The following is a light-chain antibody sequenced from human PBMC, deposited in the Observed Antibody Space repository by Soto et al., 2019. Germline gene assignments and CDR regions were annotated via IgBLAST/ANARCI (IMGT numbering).Light chain of an antibody. CDR3: QHYNSDSEA. V-gene: IGKV1-8*01. CDR2: AAS. Sequence: AIRVTKSPSSFSASTGDSVTITCRASQSFXSDFVWDEQKPGKAPKLLXAAASTLQSGGPSRCSGSGSATDFTLTISSLQPDDVANYYFQHYNSDSEAFGQGTKVEIK. J-gene: IGKJ1*01. CDR1: QSFXSD.